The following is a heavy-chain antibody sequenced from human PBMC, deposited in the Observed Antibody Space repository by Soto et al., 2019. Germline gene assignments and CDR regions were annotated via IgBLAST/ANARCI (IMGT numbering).Heavy chain of an antibody. CDR3: ARDRGSYYPLGD. D-gene: IGHD1-26*01. CDR1: GYTFTGYY. V-gene: IGHV1-2*04. J-gene: IGHJ4*02. CDR2: INPNSGGT. Sequence: QVQLVQSGAEVKKPGASVKVSCKASGYTFTGYYMHWVRQAPGQGLEWMGWINPNSGGTNYAQKCQGWVTMTRDTSISTAYMELSRLRSDDTAVYYCARDRGSYYPLGDWGQGTLVTVSS.